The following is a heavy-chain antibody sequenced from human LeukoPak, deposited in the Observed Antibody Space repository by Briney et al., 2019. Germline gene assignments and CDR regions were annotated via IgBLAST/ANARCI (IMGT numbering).Heavy chain of an antibody. V-gene: IGHV4-39*01. CDR2: IYYSGST. CDR1: GGSISSSSYY. CDR3: ARWYSSSWYFFSVSGFDY. Sequence: PSETLSLTCTVSGGSISSSSYYWGWIRQPPGKGLEWIGSIYYSGSTYYNPSLKSRVTISVDTSKNQFSLKLSSVTAADTAVYYCARWYSSSWYFFSVSGFDYWGQGTLVTVSS. J-gene: IGHJ4*02. D-gene: IGHD6-13*01.